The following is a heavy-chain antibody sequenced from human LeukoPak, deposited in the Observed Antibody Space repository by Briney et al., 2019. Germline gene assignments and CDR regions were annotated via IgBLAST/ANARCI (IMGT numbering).Heavy chain of an antibody. V-gene: IGHV1-2*02. CDR2: INPNSGGT. J-gene: IGHJ4*02. CDR3: ASRVGYCTNGVCYRILFR. CDR1: GYTFTCYY. D-gene: IGHD2-8*01. Sequence: ASVKVSCKASGYTFTCYYMHWVRQAPGQGLEWMGWINPNSGGTNYAQKFQGRVTMTRDTSISTAYMELSRLRSDDTAVYYCASRVGYCTNGVCYRILFRWGQGTLVTVSS.